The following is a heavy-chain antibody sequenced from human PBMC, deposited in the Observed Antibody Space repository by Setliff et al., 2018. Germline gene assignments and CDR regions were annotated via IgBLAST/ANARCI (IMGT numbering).Heavy chain of an antibody. J-gene: IGHJ6*03. CDR2: IIPMFGT. D-gene: IGHD3-10*01. CDR1: GGTFSSYV. V-gene: IGHV1-69*13. Sequence: GASVKVSCKSSGGTFSSYVISWVREAPGQGLEWMGGIIPMFGTNYAQKFQGRVTITADESTSTAYMELSSLGSEDTAVYYCAGGQPLVRKYYYYMDVWGKGTTVTGS. CDR3: AGGQPLVRKYYYYMDV.